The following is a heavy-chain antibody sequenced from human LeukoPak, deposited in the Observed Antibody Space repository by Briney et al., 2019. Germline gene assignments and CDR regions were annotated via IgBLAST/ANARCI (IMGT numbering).Heavy chain of an antibody. CDR1: GGSISSYY. J-gene: IGHJ4*02. CDR2: IYSSGST. CDR3: ARVDLRAAYFDY. D-gene: IGHD2-21*01. V-gene: IGHV4-4*07. Sequence: PSETLSLTCTVSGGSISSYYWSWIRQPAGKGLEWIGRIYSSGSTGYNPSLKSRVTMSVDTSKNQFSLKLSSVTAADTAVYYCARVDLRAAYFDYWGQGNLVTVSS.